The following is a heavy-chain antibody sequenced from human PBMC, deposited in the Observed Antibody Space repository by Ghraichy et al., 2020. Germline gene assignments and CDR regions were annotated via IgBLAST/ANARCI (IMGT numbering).Heavy chain of an antibody. CDR3: ARRLEELEPGGYYYYMDV. D-gene: IGHD1-1*01. V-gene: IGHV3-20*01. CDR2: INWNGGST. CDR1: GFTFDDYG. Sequence: GGSLRLSCAASGFTFDDYGMSWVRQAPGKGLEWVSGINWNGGSTGYADSVKGRFTISRDNAKNSLYLQMNSLRAEDTALYHCARRLEELEPGGYYYYMDVWGKGTTVTVSS. J-gene: IGHJ6*03.